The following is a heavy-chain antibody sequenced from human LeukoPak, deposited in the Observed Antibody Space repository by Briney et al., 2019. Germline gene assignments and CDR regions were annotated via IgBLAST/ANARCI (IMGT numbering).Heavy chain of an antibody. CDR2: ISYDGSNK. CDR1: GFTFSSYA. V-gene: IGHV3-30*04. CDR3: AREEEGIAAAGTIPLFDY. Sequence: PGGSLRLSCAASGFTFSSYAMHWVRQAPGKGLEGVAVISYDGSNKYYADSVKGRFTIPRDNSKNTLYLQMNSLRAEDTAVYYCAREEEGIAAAGTIPLFDYWGQGTLVTVSS. J-gene: IGHJ4*02. D-gene: IGHD6-13*01.